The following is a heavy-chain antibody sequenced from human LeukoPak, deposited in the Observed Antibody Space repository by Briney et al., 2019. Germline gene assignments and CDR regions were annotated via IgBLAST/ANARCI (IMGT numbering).Heavy chain of an antibody. J-gene: IGHJ4*02. CDR2: INHSGST. D-gene: IGHD3-10*01. CDR1: GGSIRSSYYY. Sequence: SETLSLTCTVSGGSIRSSYYYWGWIRQPPGKGLEWIGEINHSGSTNYNPSLKSRVTISVDTSKNQFSLKLSSVTAADTAVYYCARARSSGSWPFDYWGQGTLVTVSS. V-gene: IGHV4-39*07. CDR3: ARARSSGSWPFDY.